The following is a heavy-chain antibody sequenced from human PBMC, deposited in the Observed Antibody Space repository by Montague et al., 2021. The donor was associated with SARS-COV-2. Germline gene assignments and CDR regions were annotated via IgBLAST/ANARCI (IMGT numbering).Heavy chain of an antibody. V-gene: IGHV4-39*01. Sequence: SETLSLTCTVSGGSISSSSYYWAWIRQPPGKGLEWIGSIYYRESTYYNPSLKSRVFISVDTSKNQLSLTLTSVTAADTAVYYCATQEDPSGWIPGPFDFWGQGTLLSVSS. CDR1: GGSISSSSYY. D-gene: IGHD6-19*01. CDR2: IYYREST. CDR3: ATQEDPSGWIPGPFDF. J-gene: IGHJ4*02.